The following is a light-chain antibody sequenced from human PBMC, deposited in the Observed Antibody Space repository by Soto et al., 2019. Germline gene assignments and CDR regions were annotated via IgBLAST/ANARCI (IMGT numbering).Light chain of an antibody. CDR1: QDISNY. J-gene: IGKJ1*01. Sequence: DIQITQSPSSLSASVGDRVTITCPASQDISNYLNWYQQKPGKAPTLLIYDASSLERGVPSRFSGGGSGTDFTLKISSLQPDDFATYYCQQNYRATPWTFGQGTKVEIK. V-gene: IGKV1-39*01. CDR3: QQNYRATPWT. CDR2: DAS.